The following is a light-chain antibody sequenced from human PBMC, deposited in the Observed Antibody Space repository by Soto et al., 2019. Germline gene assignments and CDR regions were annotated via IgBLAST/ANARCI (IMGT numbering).Light chain of an antibody. CDR2: DAS. V-gene: IGKV3-11*01. CDR3: QHRNSWPGT. Sequence: EIVLTQSPVTLSLSPGERATLSCRASQSVRTYLAWYQQRPGQAPRLLIYDASNRATGIPARFSGSGSGTDFTLTISSLEPEDLAVYYCQHRNSWPGTFGQGTNLEIK. J-gene: IGKJ2*02. CDR1: QSVRTY.